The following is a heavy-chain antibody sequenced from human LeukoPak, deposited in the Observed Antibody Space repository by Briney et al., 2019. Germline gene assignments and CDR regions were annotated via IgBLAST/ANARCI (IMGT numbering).Heavy chain of an antibody. CDR2: IYPGDSDT. Sequence: GESLKISCKGSGYSFTTYWIGWVRQMPGKGLEWMGIIYPGDSDTRYSPSFQGQVTISADKSISTAYLQWSSLKASDTAMYYCARQLEPQHRRIDYWGQGTLVTVSS. J-gene: IGHJ4*02. D-gene: IGHD1-1*01. CDR1: GYSFTTYW. V-gene: IGHV5-51*01. CDR3: ARQLEPQHRRIDY.